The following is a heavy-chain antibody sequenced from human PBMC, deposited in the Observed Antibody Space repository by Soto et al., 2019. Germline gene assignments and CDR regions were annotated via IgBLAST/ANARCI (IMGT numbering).Heavy chain of an antibody. CDR2: IYPDDSDT. CDR1: GYSFTNYW. V-gene: IGHV5-51*01. D-gene: IGHD3-3*01. J-gene: IGHJ4*02. Sequence: GESLKISCKGSGYSFTNYWIAWVRQMPGKGLEWMGIIYPDDSDTRYSPSFQGHVTLSVDKSINAAYLQWNSLKASDTAKYYCARLGGRSGTLYYWGQGNLVTVSS. CDR3: ARLGGRSGTLYY.